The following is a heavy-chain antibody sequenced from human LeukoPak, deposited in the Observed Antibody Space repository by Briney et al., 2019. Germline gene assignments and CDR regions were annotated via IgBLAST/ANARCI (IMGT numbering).Heavy chain of an antibody. CDR1: GDSVSSDSAA. D-gene: IGHD6-19*01. CDR3: ARDRVGWARVPHLDY. Sequence: SQTLSLTCAISGDSVSSDSAAWNWIRQSPSRGLEWLGRTYYRSEWYNDYAVSMKSRISINPDTSKNQFSLQLSSVTPEDTAVYYCARDRVGWARVPHLDYWGQGTLVTVSS. V-gene: IGHV6-1*01. J-gene: IGHJ4*02. CDR2: TYYRSEWYN.